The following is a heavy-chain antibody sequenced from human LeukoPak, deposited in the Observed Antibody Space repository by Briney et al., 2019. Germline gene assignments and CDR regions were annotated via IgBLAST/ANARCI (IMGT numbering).Heavy chain of an antibody. CDR2: ITNNGGST. CDR3: ARLGPESDY. Sequence: PGGSLRLSCAASGFTFSYYAMHWVRQAPGKGLEFVSGITNNGGSTYYTDSVKGRFTISRDNSKNTLYLQIGSLRAEDLAVYYCARLGPESDYWGQGTLVTVSS. CDR1: GFTFSYYA. V-gene: IGHV3-64*02. J-gene: IGHJ4*02. D-gene: IGHD1-14*01.